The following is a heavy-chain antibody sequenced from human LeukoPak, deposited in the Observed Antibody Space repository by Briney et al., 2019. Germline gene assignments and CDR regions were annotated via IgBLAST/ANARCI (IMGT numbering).Heavy chain of an antibody. V-gene: IGHV3-23*01. CDR3: AKPLRIGVYYYYYGMDV. D-gene: IGHD3-10*01. CDR2: ISGSGGST. Sequence: GGSLRLSCAASGFTFSSYAMSWVRQAPGKGLEWVSAISGSGGSTYYADSVKGRFTISRDNSKNTLYLQMNSLRAEDTAVYYCAKPLRIGVYYYYYGMDVWGQGTTVTVSS. CDR1: GFTFSSYA. J-gene: IGHJ6*02.